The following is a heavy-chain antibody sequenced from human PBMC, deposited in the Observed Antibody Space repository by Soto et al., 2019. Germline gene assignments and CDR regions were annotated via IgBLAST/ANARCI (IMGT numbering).Heavy chain of an antibody. D-gene: IGHD6-19*01. CDR1: GFTFSSYG. J-gene: IGHJ6*02. CDR3: ARDGRDSSGHYYYYYGMDV. CDR2: IWYDGSNK. V-gene: IGHV3-33*01. Sequence: GGSLRLSCAASGFTFSSYGMHWVRQAPGKGLEWVAVIWYDGSNKYYADSVKGRFTISRDNSKNTLYLQMNSLRAEDTAVYYCARDGRDSSGHYYYYYGMDVWGQGTTVTVSS.